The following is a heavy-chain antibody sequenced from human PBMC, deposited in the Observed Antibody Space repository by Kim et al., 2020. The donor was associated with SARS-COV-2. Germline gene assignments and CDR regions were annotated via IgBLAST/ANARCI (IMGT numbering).Heavy chain of an antibody. CDR3: AKDASKSGYDFFYYYYGMDV. J-gene: IGHJ6*02. Sequence: GSLRLSCAASGFTFSSYGMHWVRQAPGKGLEWVAVISYDGSNKYYADSVKGRFTISRDNSKNTLYLQMNSLRAEDTAVYYCAKDASKSGYDFFYYYYGMDVWGQGTTVTVSS. CDR2: ISYDGSNK. V-gene: IGHV3-30*18. CDR1: GFTFSSYG. D-gene: IGHD5-12*01.